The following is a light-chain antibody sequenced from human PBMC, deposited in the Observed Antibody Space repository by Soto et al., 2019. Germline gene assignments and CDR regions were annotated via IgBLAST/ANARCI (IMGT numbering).Light chain of an antibody. J-gene: IGLJ2*01. CDR3: TSWTTSTTMI. V-gene: IGLV2-14*03. CDR1: SNDIGAYNF. Sequence: QSALTQPASVSGSPGQSITISCTGTSNDIGAYNFVSWYLQHPGKAPKLMLYDVNIRPSGVSNRFSGSKSGNTASLTISGLQAEDEADYYCTSWTTSTTMIFGGGTKPTVL. CDR2: DVN.